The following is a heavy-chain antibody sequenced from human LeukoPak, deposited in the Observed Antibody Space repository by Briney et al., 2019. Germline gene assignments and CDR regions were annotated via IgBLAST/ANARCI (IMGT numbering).Heavy chain of an antibody. Sequence: PGRSLRLSCAASGFTFSSYGMHWVRQAPGKGPEWVAVISYDGSNKYYADSVKGRFTISRDNSKNTLYLQMNSLRAEDTAVYYCAKDRGDYYDSSGYYSGGFDIWGQGTMVTVSS. CDR1: GFTFSSYG. CDR2: ISYDGSNK. D-gene: IGHD3-22*01. V-gene: IGHV3-30*18. CDR3: AKDRGDYYDSSGYYSGGFDI. J-gene: IGHJ3*02.